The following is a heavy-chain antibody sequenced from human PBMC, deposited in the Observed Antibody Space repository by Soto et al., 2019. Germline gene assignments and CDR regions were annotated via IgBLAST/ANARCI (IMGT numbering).Heavy chain of an antibody. Sequence: GGSLSLSCVASGFSFSNYNMNWVRQAPGKGLEWVSYITDSSDTVHYADSVRGRFTISRDNAESSPYLQMNSLRDEDTAVYFCARDFGHGYYLDYWGRGTLVTVSS. D-gene: IGHD3-3*01. CDR2: ITDSSDTV. CDR3: ARDFGHGYYLDY. V-gene: IGHV3-48*02. J-gene: IGHJ4*02. CDR1: GFSFSNYN.